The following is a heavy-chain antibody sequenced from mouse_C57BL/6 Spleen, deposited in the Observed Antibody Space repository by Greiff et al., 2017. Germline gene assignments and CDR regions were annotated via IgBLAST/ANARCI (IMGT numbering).Heavy chain of an antibody. CDR1: GYTFTSYC. CDR2: IDASDSYT. Sequence: QVQLQQPGAELVKPGASVKLSCKASGYTFTSYCMQWVQQRPGQGLEWIAEIDASDSYTNYNHKLKGKVTLTVDTSSSTAYMQLSSLTSEDSAVYYCASWGYSNYGYWGQGTTLTVSS. CDR3: ASWGYSNYGY. J-gene: IGHJ2*01. V-gene: IGHV1-50*01. D-gene: IGHD2-5*01.